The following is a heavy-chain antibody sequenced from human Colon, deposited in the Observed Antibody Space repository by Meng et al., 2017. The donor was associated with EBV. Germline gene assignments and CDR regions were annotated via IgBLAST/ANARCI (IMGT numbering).Heavy chain of an antibody. D-gene: IGHD1-26*01. Sequence: EVQLVESGGGLVQPGGSLRRSCAASGFSFSDYWMYWVRQAPGKGLEWVSRIINDGSGTNYADSVKGRFTISRDNAKNTLYLQMNSLRADDTAVYYCARPLVGPANLGYWGQGILVTVSS. CDR3: ARPLVGPANLGY. V-gene: IGHV3-74*01. CDR2: IINDGSGT. J-gene: IGHJ4*02. CDR1: GFSFSDYW.